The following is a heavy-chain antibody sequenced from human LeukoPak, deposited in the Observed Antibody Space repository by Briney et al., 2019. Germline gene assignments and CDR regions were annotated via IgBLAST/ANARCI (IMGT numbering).Heavy chain of an antibody. CDR3: ARGRADFGY. V-gene: IGHV3-30*04. CDR1: GFTFSSYS. CDR2: ILYDGSHE. J-gene: IGHJ4*02. Sequence: GGSLRLSCAASGFTFSSYSMHWVRQAPGKGLEWVANILYDGSHEFYADSVKGRFTISRDNAKNSLYLQMNSLRAEDTAVYYCARGRADFGYWGQGTLVTVSS.